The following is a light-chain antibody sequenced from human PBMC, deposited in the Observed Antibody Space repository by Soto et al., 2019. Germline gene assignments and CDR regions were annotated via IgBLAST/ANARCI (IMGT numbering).Light chain of an antibody. Sequence: DIVMTQSPDSLAVSLGERATINCKYSQSVLYSSSNQNYLAWYQQKPGQPPKLLIYWASTRESGVPDRFSGSGSGTDFTLTISSLQAEDVAVYYCQQYYSTPQLTFGGGTKVEIK. J-gene: IGKJ4*01. CDR1: QSVLYSSSNQNY. CDR3: QQYYSTPQLT. CDR2: WAS. V-gene: IGKV4-1*01.